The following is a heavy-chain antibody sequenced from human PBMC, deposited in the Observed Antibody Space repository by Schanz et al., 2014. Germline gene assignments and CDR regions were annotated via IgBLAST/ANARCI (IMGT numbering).Heavy chain of an antibody. CDR3: ARDRGHGDLPGDI. D-gene: IGHD4-17*01. J-gene: IGHJ3*02. Sequence: QVQLQESGPGLVKPSGTLSLTCTVSGGSIRSYFWSWIRQPPGKGLEWIGFISYSGSTYYNPSLKSRVTISVDTSKNQFSLSLSSATAADTAVYYCARDRGHGDLPGDIWGQGTMVTVSS. CDR1: GGSIRSYF. CDR2: ISYSGST. V-gene: IGHV4-59*06.